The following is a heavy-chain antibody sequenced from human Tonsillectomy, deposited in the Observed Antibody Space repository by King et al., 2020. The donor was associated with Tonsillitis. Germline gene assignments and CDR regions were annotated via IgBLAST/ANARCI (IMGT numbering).Heavy chain of an antibody. V-gene: IGHV3-48*02. D-gene: IGHD4-17*01. Sequence: VQLVESGGGLVQPGGSLRLSCAASGFTFSTYSMNWVRQAPGKGLEWVAYIKSRSSTIYYADSVKGRFTLYRDNAKNSLYLQMNSLRDEDTAVYYCASLTYGDYGWFDPWGRGTLVTVSS. J-gene: IGHJ5*02. CDR2: IKSRSSTI. CDR1: GFTFSTYS. CDR3: ASLTYGDYGWFDP.